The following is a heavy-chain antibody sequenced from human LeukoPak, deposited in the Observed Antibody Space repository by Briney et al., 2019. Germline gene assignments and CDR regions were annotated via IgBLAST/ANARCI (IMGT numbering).Heavy chain of an antibody. CDR2: IYSSGSTSGST. CDR3: TRPYSSGWYGTFSI. CDR1: GGSISSYY. Sequence: PSETLSLTCTVSGGSISSYYWSWIRQPAGKGLEWIGRIYSSGSTSGSTNYNPSLKSRVTMSLDTSKNQFSLKLSSVTAADTAVYYCTRPYSSGWYGTFSIWGQGTMVTVSS. D-gene: IGHD6-19*01. J-gene: IGHJ3*02. V-gene: IGHV4-4*07.